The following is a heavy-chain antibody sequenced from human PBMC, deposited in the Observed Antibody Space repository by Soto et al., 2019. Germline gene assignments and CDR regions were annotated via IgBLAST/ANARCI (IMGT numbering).Heavy chain of an antibody. D-gene: IGHD3-3*01. J-gene: IGHJ3*02. CDR1: GYTFTSYD. Sequence: ASVKVSCKASGYTFTSYDINWVRQATGQGLEWMGWMNPNSGNTGYAQKFQGRVTMTRNTSISTAYMELSSLRSEDTAVYYCARAAKGYDFWSGYYRPGAFDIWGQGTMVTVS. V-gene: IGHV1-8*01. CDR3: ARAAKGYDFWSGYYRPGAFDI. CDR2: MNPNSGNT.